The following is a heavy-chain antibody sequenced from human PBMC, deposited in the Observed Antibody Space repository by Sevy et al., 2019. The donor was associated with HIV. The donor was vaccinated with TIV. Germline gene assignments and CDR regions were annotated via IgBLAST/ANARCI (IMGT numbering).Heavy chain of an antibody. CDR3: AREGIAAAGTGKDWFDP. J-gene: IGHJ5*02. V-gene: IGHV1-18*01. Sequence: ASVKVSCKASGYTFTSYGISWVRQAPGQGLEWMGWISAYNGNTNYAQKLQGRVTMTTDTSTSTAYMELRGLRSDDTAVYYCAREGIAAAGTGKDWFDPWGQGTLVTVSS. D-gene: IGHD6-13*01. CDR2: ISAYNGNT. CDR1: GYTFTSYG.